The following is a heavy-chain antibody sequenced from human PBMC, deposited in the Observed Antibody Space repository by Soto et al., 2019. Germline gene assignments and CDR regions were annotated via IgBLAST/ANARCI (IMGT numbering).Heavy chain of an antibody. CDR1: GFTFSSYG. J-gene: IGHJ3*02. Sequence: QVQLVESGGGVVQPGRSLRLSCAASGFTFSSYGMHWVRQAPGKGLEWVAVISYDGSNKYYADSVKGRFTISRDNSKNTLYLQRNRLRAEDTAVYYCAKDYDFWSGYYGGGCAFDIWGQGTMVTVSS. CDR2: ISYDGSNK. CDR3: AKDYDFWSGYYGGGCAFDI. D-gene: IGHD3-3*01. V-gene: IGHV3-30*18.